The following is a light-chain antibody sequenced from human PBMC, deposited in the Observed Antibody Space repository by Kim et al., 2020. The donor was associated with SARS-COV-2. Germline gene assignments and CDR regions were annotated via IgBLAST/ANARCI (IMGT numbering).Light chain of an antibody. J-gene: IGLJ2*01. V-gene: IGLV3-1*01. CDR1: KLGDKY. CDR2: RDT. Sequence: SYELTQPPSVSVSPGQTASITCSGDKLGDKYAYWYQQKPGQSPVLVIYRDTKRPSGIPERFSGSNSGNTATLTISGTQAMDEADYYCQAWDSSTDVVFGGGTQLTGL. CDR3: QAWDSSTDVV.